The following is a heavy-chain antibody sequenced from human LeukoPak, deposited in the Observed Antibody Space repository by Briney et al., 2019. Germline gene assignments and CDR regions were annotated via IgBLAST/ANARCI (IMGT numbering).Heavy chain of an antibody. CDR1: GFSFSDHY. V-gene: IGHV3-72*01. CDR2: TRNKANSYIT. J-gene: IGHJ5*02. D-gene: IGHD3-22*01. Sequence: GGSLRLSCAASGFSFSDHYMDWVRQAPGKGLEWVGRTRNKANSYITEYAASVKGRFIISRDDSKNSLYLQMNSLRTEDTAVYYCARDPEPNYYDNPDGSSFDPWGQGTLVTVSS. CDR3: ARDPEPNYYDNPDGSSFDP.